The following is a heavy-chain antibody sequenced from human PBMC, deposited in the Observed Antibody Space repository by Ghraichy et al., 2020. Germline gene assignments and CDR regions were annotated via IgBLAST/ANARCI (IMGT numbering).Heavy chain of an antibody. V-gene: IGHV4-34*01. CDR2: INHSGST. Sequence: GSLRLSCAVYGGSFSGYYWSWIRQPPGKGLEWIGEINHSGSTNYNPSLKSRVTISVDTSKNQFSLKLSSVTAADTAVYYCARGGPPGYCSSTSCYTGYYYYGMDVWGQGTTVTVSS. CDR1: GGSFSGYY. J-gene: IGHJ6*02. CDR3: ARGGPPGYCSSTSCYTGYYYYGMDV. D-gene: IGHD2-2*02.